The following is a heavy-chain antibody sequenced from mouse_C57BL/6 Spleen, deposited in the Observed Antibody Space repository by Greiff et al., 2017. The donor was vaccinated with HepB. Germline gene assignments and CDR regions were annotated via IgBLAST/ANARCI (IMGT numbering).Heavy chain of an antibody. D-gene: IGHD2-5*01. CDR3: ARHSDYSKTRSY. Sequence: EVQLQQSGPELVKPGASVKMSCKASGYTFTDYNMHWVKQSHGKSLEWIGYINPNNGGTSYNQKFKGKATLTVNKSSSTAYMELRSLTSEDSAVYYGARHSDYSKTRSYWGQGTTLTVSS. V-gene: IGHV1-22*01. J-gene: IGHJ2*01. CDR2: INPNNGGT. CDR1: GYTFTDYN.